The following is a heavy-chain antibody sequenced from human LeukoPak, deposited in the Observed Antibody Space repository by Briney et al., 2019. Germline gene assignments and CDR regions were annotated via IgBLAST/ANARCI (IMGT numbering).Heavy chain of an antibody. Sequence: TGGSLRLSCAVSGFTFSSYWMSWVRQAPGKGLEWVANIKQDGSEKYYVDSVKGRFTISRDNAKNSLYLQMNSLRAEDTAVYYCARDRGLPYSSSWYNYYYYYMDVWGKGTTVTVSS. CDR2: IKQDGSEK. CDR1: GFTFSSYW. D-gene: IGHD6-13*01. CDR3: ARDRGLPYSSSWYNYYYYYMDV. V-gene: IGHV3-7*01. J-gene: IGHJ6*03.